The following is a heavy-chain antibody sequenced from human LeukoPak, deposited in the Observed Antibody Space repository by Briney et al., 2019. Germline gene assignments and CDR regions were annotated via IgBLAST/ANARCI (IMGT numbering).Heavy chain of an antibody. CDR2: INPNSGGT. CDR3: ARGQSSNYDFWSGYANWFDP. J-gene: IGHJ5*02. Sequence: GASVKVSCKASGYTFTGYYMHWVRQAPGQGLEWMGWINPNSGGTNYAQKFQGWVTMTRDTSISTAYMELSRLRSDDTAGYYCARGQSSNYDFWSGYANWFDPWGQGTLVTVSS. D-gene: IGHD3-3*01. V-gene: IGHV1-2*04. CDR1: GYTFTGYY.